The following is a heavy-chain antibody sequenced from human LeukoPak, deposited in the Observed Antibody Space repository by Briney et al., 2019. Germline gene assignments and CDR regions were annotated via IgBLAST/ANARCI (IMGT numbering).Heavy chain of an antibody. J-gene: IGHJ4*02. Sequence: ASVKVSCKASGYTFTGYYIHWVRLAPGQGLEWMGWINPNSGGTNYAQKFQGRVTMTRDTSISTAYMELSRLRSDDTAVYYCASSSVAVAGIGYWGQGTLVTVSS. D-gene: IGHD6-19*01. CDR2: INPNSGGT. CDR1: GYTFTGYY. CDR3: ASSSVAVAGIGY. V-gene: IGHV1-2*02.